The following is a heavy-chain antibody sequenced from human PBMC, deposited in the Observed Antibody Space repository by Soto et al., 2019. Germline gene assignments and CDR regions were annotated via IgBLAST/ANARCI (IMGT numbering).Heavy chain of an antibody. J-gene: IGHJ3*02. D-gene: IGHD3-3*01. Sequence: SETLSLTCAVYGGSLSGYYWSWIRQPPGKGLEWIGEINHSGSTNYNPSLKSRVTISVDTSKNQFSLKLSSVTAADTAVYYCASRESGRFLEWLFYAFDIWGQGTMVTVSS. V-gene: IGHV4-34*01. CDR2: INHSGST. CDR3: ASRESGRFLEWLFYAFDI. CDR1: GGSLSGYY.